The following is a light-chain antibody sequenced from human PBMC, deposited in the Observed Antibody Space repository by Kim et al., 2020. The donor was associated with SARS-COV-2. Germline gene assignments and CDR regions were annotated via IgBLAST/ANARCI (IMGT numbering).Light chain of an antibody. J-gene: IGLJ2*01. CDR3: QVWDSSTAGVV. V-gene: IGLV3-9*01. CDR2: RDS. CDR1: NIGSKN. Sequence: SSSLPPPLSFSLSLLLPSLLPCGGNNIGSKNVHWYQQKPGQAPVLVIYRDSNRPSGIPERFSGSNSGNTATLNISRAQAGDEADYYCQVWDSSTAGVVFGGGTQLTVL.